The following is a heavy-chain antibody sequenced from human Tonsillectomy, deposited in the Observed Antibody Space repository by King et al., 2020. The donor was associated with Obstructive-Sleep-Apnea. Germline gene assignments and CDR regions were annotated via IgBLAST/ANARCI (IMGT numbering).Heavy chain of an antibody. CDR2: ISGSGGST. CDR3: ATSENPTKYCGGDGCYYYYGMDV. J-gene: IGHJ6*02. CDR1: GFTFSSYA. D-gene: IGHD2-21*02. V-gene: IGHV3-23*04. Sequence: QLVQSGGGLVQPGGSLRLSCAASGFTFSSYAMSWVRQAPGKGLEWVSAISGSGGSTYYADSVKGRFTISRDNSKNTLYLQMNSLRAEDTAVYYCATSENPTKYCGGDGCYYYYGMDVWGQGTTVTVSS.